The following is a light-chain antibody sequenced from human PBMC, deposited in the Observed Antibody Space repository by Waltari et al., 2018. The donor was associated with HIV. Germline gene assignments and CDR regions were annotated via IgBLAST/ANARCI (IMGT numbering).Light chain of an antibody. Sequence: QSALTQPPSASGSPGQSVTISCTGTSSDVGGYKYVSWYQQHPGKAPKLMIYDVSKRPSGVPGRFSGSKSGNTASLTVSGLQAEDEADYYCSSYAGSNNWVVFGGGTKLTVL. CDR2: DVS. CDR3: SSYAGSNNWVV. J-gene: IGLJ2*01. CDR1: SSDVGGYKY. V-gene: IGLV2-8*01.